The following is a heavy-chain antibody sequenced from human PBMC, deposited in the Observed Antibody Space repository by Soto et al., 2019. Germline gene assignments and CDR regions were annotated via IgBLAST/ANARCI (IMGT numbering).Heavy chain of an antibody. CDR3: ARDFSPHYDYIWGSYRRSYYYYYMDV. J-gene: IGHJ6*03. V-gene: IGHV3-7*01. D-gene: IGHD3-16*02. Sequence: PGGSLRLSCAASGFTFSSYWMSWVRQAPGKGLEWVANIKQDGSEKCYVDSVKGRFTISRDNAKNSLYLQMNSLRAEDTAVYYCARDFSPHYDYIWGSYRRSYYYYYMDVWGKGTTVTVSS. CDR1: GFTFSSYW. CDR2: IKQDGSEK.